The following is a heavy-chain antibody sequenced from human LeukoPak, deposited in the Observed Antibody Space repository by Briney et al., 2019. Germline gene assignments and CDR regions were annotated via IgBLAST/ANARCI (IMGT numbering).Heavy chain of an antibody. Sequence: GRSLRLSCAASGFTFDDYAMHWVRQAPGKGLEWVSGISWNSGSIGYADPVKGRFTISRDNAKNSLYLQMNSLRAEDTALYYCAKDLYSSGWYDGYYFDYWGQGTLVTVSS. CDR3: AKDLYSSGWYDGYYFDY. J-gene: IGHJ4*02. V-gene: IGHV3-9*01. CDR2: ISWNSGSI. CDR1: GFTFDDYA. D-gene: IGHD6-19*01.